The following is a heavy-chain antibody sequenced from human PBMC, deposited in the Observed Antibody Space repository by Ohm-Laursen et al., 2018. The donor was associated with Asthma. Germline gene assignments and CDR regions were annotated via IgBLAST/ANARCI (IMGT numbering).Heavy chain of an antibody. CDR1: GFTFSSYS. CDR3: ATEPGDWDY. Sequence: SLRLSCAASGFTFSSYSMNWVRQAPGKGLEWVSCISSSTSYSSYIYYADSVKGRFTISRDNAKNSLYLQMNSLRAEDTAVYYCATEPGDWDYWGQGTLVTVSS. CDR2: ISSSTSYSSYI. D-gene: IGHD7-27*01. J-gene: IGHJ4*02. V-gene: IGHV3-21*01.